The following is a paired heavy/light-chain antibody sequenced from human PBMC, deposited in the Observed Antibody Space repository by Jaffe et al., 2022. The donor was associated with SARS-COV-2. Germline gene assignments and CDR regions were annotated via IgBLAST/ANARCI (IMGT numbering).Heavy chain of an antibody. CDR3: AKWERDTAMVGFSYYYGMDV. CDR2: ITGSGHYT. CDR1: GFTFSNYA. V-gene: IGHV3-23*01. Sequence: EVQLLESGGGLVQPGGSLRLSCAASGFTFSNYAMSWVRQAPEKGLEWVSAITGSGHYTYYADSVKGRFTISRDNSKNTLYLQMNSLRAEDTAVYYCAKWERDTAMVGFSYYYGMDVWGQGTTVTVSS. D-gene: IGHD5-18*01. J-gene: IGHJ6*02.
Light chain of an antibody. Sequence: QSVLTQPPSASGTPGQRVTISCSGSSSNIGNNYVYWYQQLPGTAPKLLIYRNTQRPSGVPDRFSGSKSGTSASLAISGLRSEDEADYYCATWDDSLSGYVFGTGAKVTVL. CDR1: SSNIGNNY. CDR3: ATWDDSLSGYV. V-gene: IGLV1-47*01. CDR2: RNT. J-gene: IGLJ1*01.